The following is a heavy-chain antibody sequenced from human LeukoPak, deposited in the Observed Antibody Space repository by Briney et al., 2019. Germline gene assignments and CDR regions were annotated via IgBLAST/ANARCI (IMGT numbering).Heavy chain of an antibody. J-gene: IGHJ4*02. CDR3: ARGGLGNFD. Sequence: GGSLRLSCAASGFTLSTYAMNWVRQAPGKGLEWVSSISSSSSYIFYADSVKGRFTISRDNAKNSLYLQMNSLRAEDTAVYYCARGGLGNFDWGQGTLVTVSS. D-gene: IGHD4-23*01. V-gene: IGHV3-21*01. CDR1: GFTLSTYA. CDR2: ISSSSSYI.